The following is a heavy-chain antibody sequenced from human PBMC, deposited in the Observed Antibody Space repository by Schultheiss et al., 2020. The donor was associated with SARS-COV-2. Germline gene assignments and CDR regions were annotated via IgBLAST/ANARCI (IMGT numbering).Heavy chain of an antibody. CDR1: GFTFSNAW. D-gene: IGHD6-19*01. CDR3: ARASGSFDY. CDR2: IWSDGSNE. J-gene: IGHJ4*02. V-gene: IGHV3-33*08. Sequence: GGSLRLSCEASGFTFSNAWMSWVRQAPGKGLEWVAVIWSDGSNEYYADSVKGRFTISRDNSKNTLYLQMNSLRAEDTAVYYCARASGSFDYWGQGTLVTVSS.